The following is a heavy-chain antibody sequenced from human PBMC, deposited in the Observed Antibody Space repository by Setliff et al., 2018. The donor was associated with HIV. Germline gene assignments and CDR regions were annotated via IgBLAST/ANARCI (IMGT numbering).Heavy chain of an antibody. CDR2: VDWDDDK. CDR3: ARDWRDASGSYYYFDY. CDR1: GLSLSTSGMR. V-gene: IGHV2-70*04. Sequence: TFSGLSLSTSGMRVSWIRQPPGKALEWLARVDWDDDKFYSTSLKTRLTISKDTSKNQVVLTMTNMDPVDTATYYCARDWRDASGSYYYFDYWGQGTLVTVSS. D-gene: IGHD3-10*01. J-gene: IGHJ4*02.